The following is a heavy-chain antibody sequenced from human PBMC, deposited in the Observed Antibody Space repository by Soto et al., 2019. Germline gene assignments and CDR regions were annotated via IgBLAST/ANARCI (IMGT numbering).Heavy chain of an antibody. D-gene: IGHD4-17*01. V-gene: IGHV4-59*01. J-gene: IGHJ4*02. CDR3: ARDRAVRSDFGEYVF. CDR2: IYYSGNT. CDR1: GGSMSRYY. Sequence: SETLSLTCTVSGGSMSRYYFTWIRQPPGKELEWIGYIYYSGNTKYNPSLKSRVTMSVDTPRSQFSLKLDSVTAADTAVYFCARDRAVRSDFGEYVFWGPGILVTVSS.